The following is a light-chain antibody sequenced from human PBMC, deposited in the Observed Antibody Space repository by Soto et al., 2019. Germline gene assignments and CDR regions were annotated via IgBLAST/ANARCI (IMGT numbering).Light chain of an antibody. CDR3: QQYNNWPPQLT. Sequence: EIVMTQSPTTLSVSPGERATLSCRASQSVSSNLAWYQQKPGQAPRLLIYGASTRATGIPARFSGSGSGTEFTLTISSLQSEDFAVYYCQQYNNWPPQLTFGPGTKVDIK. V-gene: IGKV3-15*01. CDR2: GAS. J-gene: IGKJ3*01. CDR1: QSVSSN.